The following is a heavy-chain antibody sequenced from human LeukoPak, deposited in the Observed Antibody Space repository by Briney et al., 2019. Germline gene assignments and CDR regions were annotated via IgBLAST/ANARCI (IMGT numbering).Heavy chain of an antibody. CDR2: ISGSGGST. V-gene: IGHV3-23*01. Sequence: GGSLRLSCAASGFTFSSYAMSWVRQAPGKGLEWVSAISGSGGSTYYADSVKGRFTISRDNSKNTLYLQMNSLRAEDTAVYYCAKVSGYSSSWSWYFDYWGQGTLVTVSS. J-gene: IGHJ4*02. CDR1: GFTFSSYA. D-gene: IGHD6-13*01. CDR3: AKVSGYSSSWSWYFDY.